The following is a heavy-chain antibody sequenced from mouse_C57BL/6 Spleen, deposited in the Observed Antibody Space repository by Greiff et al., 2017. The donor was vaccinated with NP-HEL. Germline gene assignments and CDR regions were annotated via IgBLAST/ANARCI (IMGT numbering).Heavy chain of an antibody. D-gene: IGHD6-1*01. V-gene: IGHV1-15*01. CDR3: TRKGPSEGFFAY. Sequence: VQLQQSGAELVRPGASVTLSCKASGYTFTDYEMHWVKQTPVHGLEWIGAIDPETGGTAYNQKFKGKAILTADKSSSTAYMELRSLTSEDSAVYYCTRKGPSEGFFAYWGQGTLVTVSA. J-gene: IGHJ3*01. CDR2: IDPETGGT. CDR1: GYTFTDYE.